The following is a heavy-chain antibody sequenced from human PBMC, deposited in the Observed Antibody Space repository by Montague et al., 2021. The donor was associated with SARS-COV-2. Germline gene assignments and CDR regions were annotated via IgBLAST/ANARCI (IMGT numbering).Heavy chain of an antibody. Sequence: SETLSLTCAVYGGSFGDDHWSWIRQPPGKGLEWIGDIKQSGRTNYNPSLKSRVTISVDTSKNQFSLKLTSVTAADTAVYFCARGHLSVSMIVVVFTSASYYFDYWSQGAQVTVSS. CDR3: ARGHLSVSMIVVVFTSASYYFDY. CDR2: IKQSGRT. D-gene: IGHD3-22*01. CDR1: GGSFGDDH. J-gene: IGHJ4*02. V-gene: IGHV4-34*01.